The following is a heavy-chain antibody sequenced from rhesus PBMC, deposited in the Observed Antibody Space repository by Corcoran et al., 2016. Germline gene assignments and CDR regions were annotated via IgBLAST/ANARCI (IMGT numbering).Heavy chain of an antibody. CDR1: GGSISDSYR. D-gene: IGHD5-24*01. Sequence: QVQLQESGPGVVKPSETLSLTCAVSGGSISDSYRWSWIRQPPGKGLEWIGYIYGSRTRTNYTPSLKSRVTISKDTAKNQFSLKLSSVTAADTAVYYCARGYSGYSLYFDYWGQGVLVTVSS. J-gene: IGHJ4*01. V-gene: IGHV4S10*01. CDR2: IYGSRTRT. CDR3: ARGYSGYSLYFDY.